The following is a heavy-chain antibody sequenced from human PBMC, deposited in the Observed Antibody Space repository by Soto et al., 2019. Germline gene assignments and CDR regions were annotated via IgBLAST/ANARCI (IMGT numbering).Heavy chain of an antibody. J-gene: IGHJ6*02. D-gene: IGHD1-7*01. V-gene: IGHV4-34*01. CDR3: ARSDNRNSLYGVDV. CDR2: INHRGSS. CDR1: GWSLSCYY. Sequence: SVTLSLSCPVNGWSLSCYYWSLIRQSPGKGLEWIGEINHRGSSDYNPSLKSRVTISIDASKNHVTLELTSVTAADTAVYYCARSDNRNSLYGVDVWGQGTAVTVS.